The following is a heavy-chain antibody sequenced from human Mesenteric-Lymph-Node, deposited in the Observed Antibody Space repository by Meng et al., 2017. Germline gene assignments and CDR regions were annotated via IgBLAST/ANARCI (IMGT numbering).Heavy chain of an antibody. CDR1: GYTFTSYD. Sequence: ASVKVSCKASGYTFTSYDINWVRQATGQGLEWMGWMNPNSGNTGYAQKFQGRVTITRNTSISTAYMELSSLRSEDTAVYYCARALQTPSHARYYYGSGSYRTRGMDVWGQGTTVTVSS. J-gene: IGHJ6*02. CDR3: ARALQTPSHARYYYGSGSYRTRGMDV. D-gene: IGHD3-10*01. V-gene: IGHV1-8*03. CDR2: MNPNSGNT.